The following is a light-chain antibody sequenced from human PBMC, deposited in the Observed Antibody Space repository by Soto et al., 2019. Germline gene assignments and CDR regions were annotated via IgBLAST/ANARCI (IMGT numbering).Light chain of an antibody. V-gene: IGLV2-11*01. CDR1: SSDVGGYNF. Sequence: QSALTQPRSVSGSPGQSVTISCTGTSSDVGGYNFVSWYQQHPGKAPKFMIYDVTNRPSGVPDRFSGSKSGNTASLTISGLQAEDEADYYCCSYVSSYTSYVFGTGTKLTVL. CDR3: CSYVSSYTSYV. CDR2: DVT. J-gene: IGLJ1*01.